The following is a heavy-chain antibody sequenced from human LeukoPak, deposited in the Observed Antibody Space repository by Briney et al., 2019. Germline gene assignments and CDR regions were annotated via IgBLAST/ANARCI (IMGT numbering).Heavy chain of an antibody. CDR1: GFTFDDYA. D-gene: IGHD3-16*01. Sequence: GGCLRLSCAASGFTFDDYAMHWVRQAPGKGLEWVSGISWNSGRIGYADSVKGRFTISRDNAKNSLYLQMNSLRAEDTAVYYCTREGVGGFDNWGQGTMVTVSS. CDR3: TREGVGGFDN. V-gene: IGHV3-9*01. CDR2: ISWNSGRI. J-gene: IGHJ3*02.